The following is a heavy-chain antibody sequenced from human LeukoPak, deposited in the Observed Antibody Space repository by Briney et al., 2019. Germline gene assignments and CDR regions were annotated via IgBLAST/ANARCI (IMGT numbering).Heavy chain of an antibody. D-gene: IGHD5-24*01. CDR3: ARETYNNYSGMDV. V-gene: IGHV1-46*01. Sequence: ASVKVSCKASGYTFSNYYMHWVRQAPGQGLEWMGVTNPRGGSTTYAQKFQGGVIMSRDTSTSTVHMELSSLRSEDTAVYYCARETYNNYSGMDVWGQGTTVTVSS. CDR2: TNPRGGST. CDR1: GYTFSNYY. J-gene: IGHJ6*02.